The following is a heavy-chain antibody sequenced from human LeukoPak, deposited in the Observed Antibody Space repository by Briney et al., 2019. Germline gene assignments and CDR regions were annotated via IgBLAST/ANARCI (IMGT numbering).Heavy chain of an antibody. CDR1: GGTFSSYA. Sequence: ASVKVSCKASGGTFSSYAISWVRQAPGQGLEWMGRIIPILGIANYAQKFQGRVTITADKSTSTAYMELSSLRSEDTAVYYCASRIAAARYHYYYGMDVWGQGTTVTVSS. V-gene: IGHV1-69*04. CDR3: ASRIAAARYHYYYGMDV. D-gene: IGHD6-13*01. CDR2: IIPILGIA. J-gene: IGHJ6*02.